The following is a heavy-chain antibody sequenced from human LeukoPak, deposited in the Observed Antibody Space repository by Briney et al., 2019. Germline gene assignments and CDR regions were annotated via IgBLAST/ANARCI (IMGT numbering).Heavy chain of an antibody. CDR2: IWYDGSNK. J-gene: IGHJ4*02. D-gene: IGHD4-11*01. Sequence: SGRSLRLSCAASGFTFSSYGMHWVRTAPGRGREWVAVIWYDGSNKYYADSVKGRFTISRDYSKNTLYLQMNSLRAEDTAMYYCARGLPPVMKYYFDYWGQGTLVTVSS. CDR1: GFTFSSYG. V-gene: IGHV3-33*01. CDR3: ARGLPPVMKYYFDY.